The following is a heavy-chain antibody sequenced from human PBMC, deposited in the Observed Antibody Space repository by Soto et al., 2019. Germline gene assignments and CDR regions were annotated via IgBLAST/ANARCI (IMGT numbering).Heavy chain of an antibody. J-gene: IGHJ4*02. CDR2: INAGNGNT. CDR3: VRDVAAADY. CDR1: GYTFTSYA. V-gene: IGHV1-3*05. D-gene: IGHD6-13*01. Sequence: QVQLVQSGAEEKKPGASVKVSCKASGYTFTSYAMHWVRQAPGQRLEWIGWINAGNGNTKYSQKFQGRVTITRDTSASTAYMLLSSLRCEDTAVYYCVRDVAAADYWGQGTLFTVSS.